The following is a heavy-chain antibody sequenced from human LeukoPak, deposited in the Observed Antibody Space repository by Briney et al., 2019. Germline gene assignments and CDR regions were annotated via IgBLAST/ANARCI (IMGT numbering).Heavy chain of an antibody. V-gene: IGHV3-23*01. Sequence: GGSLRLSCAASGFTFSSYGMIWVRQAPGKGLEWVSAISGSGGHTYYADSVKGRFTISRDNSKNTMYLEMNSLRAEDTAVYYCVKRASISGTSTDNRAFDIWGQGTMVIVSS. D-gene: IGHD5-12*01. J-gene: IGHJ3*02. CDR3: VKRASISGTSTDNRAFDI. CDR2: ISGSGGHT. CDR1: GFTFSSYG.